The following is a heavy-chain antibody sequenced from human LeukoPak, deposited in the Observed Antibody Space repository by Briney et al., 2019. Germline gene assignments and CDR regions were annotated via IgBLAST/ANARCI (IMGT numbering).Heavy chain of an antibody. J-gene: IGHJ4*02. V-gene: IGHV3-30*18. CDR1: GFTFSSYG. Sequence: PGGSLRLSCAASGFTFSSYGMHWVRQAPGKGLEWVAVISYDGSNKYYADSVKGRFTISRDNSKNTLYLQMNSLRAEDTAVYYCAKDHSRSYRQPYYFNYWGQGTLVTVSS. CDR3: AKDHSRSYRQPYYFNY. D-gene: IGHD1-26*01. CDR2: ISYDGSNK.